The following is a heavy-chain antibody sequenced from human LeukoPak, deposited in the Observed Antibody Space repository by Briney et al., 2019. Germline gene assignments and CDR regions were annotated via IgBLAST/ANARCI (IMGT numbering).Heavy chain of an antibody. V-gene: IGHV4-59*01. CDR3: PRRYYYGSGSLYNWYDP. D-gene: IGHD3-10*01. J-gene: IGHJ5*02. CDR1: GGSISNYY. CDR2: IYYSGST. Sequence: PSETLSLTCTVSGGSISNYYWSWIRQPPGKGLEWIGYIYYSGSTNYNPSLKSRVTISVDTSKNQFSLKLSSVTAADTAVYYCPRRYYYGSGSLYNWYDPWGQGTLVTVSS.